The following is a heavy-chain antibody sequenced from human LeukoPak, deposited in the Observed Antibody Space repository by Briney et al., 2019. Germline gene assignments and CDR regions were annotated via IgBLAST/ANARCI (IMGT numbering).Heavy chain of an antibody. CDR2: IYYSGST. Sequence: SQTLSLTCTVSGGSISSGGYYWSWLRQPPGKGLEWIGYIYYSGSTYYNPSLKSRLTISGDTSKNQFSLRLSSVTAADTAVYYCARGTWSSSIDYWGQGTLVTVSS. D-gene: IGHD6-6*01. CDR3: ARGTWSSSIDY. CDR1: GGSISSGGYY. V-gene: IGHV4-30-4*01. J-gene: IGHJ4*02.